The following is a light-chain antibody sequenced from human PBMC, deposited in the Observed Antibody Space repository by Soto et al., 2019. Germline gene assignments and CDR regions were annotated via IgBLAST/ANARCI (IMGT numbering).Light chain of an antibody. CDR2: GAS. V-gene: IGKV3-20*01. J-gene: IGKJ3*01. CDR1: QSVNDNH. CDR3: QFYEDAPPRLT. Sequence: EVVLTQSPGTLSLSPGERATLSCRASQSVNDNHLAWYHQKDGQAPRLLIYGASTRATGIPDRFSGSGCGTAYSFIITSVEPEDFALSDCQFYEDAPPRLTFGPGTTVEI.